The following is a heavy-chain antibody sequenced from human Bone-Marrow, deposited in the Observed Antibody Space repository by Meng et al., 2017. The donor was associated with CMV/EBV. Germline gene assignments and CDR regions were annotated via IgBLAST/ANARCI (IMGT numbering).Heavy chain of an antibody. J-gene: IGHJ1*01. CDR1: GYTFTSYD. V-gene: IGHV1-2*02. CDR2: INPNSGGT. D-gene: IGHD6-6*01. CDR3: ARGLPGEYYFQH. Sequence: ASVKVSCKASGYTFTSYDINWVRQAPGRGLEWMGWINPNSGGTNYAQKFQGRVTMTRDTSISTAYMELSRLRSDDTAVYYCARGLPGEYYFQHWGQGTLVTVSS.